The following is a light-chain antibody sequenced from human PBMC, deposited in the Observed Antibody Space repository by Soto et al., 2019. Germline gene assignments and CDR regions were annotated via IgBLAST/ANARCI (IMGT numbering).Light chain of an antibody. CDR1: SSDVGGYNH. CDR2: AVS. J-gene: IGLJ2*01. CDR3: CSYTSLSTVV. Sequence: QSVLTQPASVSGSPGQSITISCTGTSSDVGGYNHVSWYQHSLGKAPKLILFAVSDRPSGVSHRFSGSKSGNTASLTISGLQAEDEADYYCCSYTSLSTVVFGGGTKVTVL. V-gene: IGLV2-14*01.